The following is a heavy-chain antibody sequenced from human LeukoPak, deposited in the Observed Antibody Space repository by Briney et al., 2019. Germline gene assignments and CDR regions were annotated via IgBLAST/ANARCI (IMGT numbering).Heavy chain of an antibody. J-gene: IGHJ4*02. CDR1: GYTFTSYY. V-gene: IGHV1-46*01. Sequence: APVKVSCKASGYTFTSYYMHWVRQAPGQGLEWMGIINPSGGSTSYAQKFQGRVTMTRDTSTSTVYMELSSLRSEDTAVYYCAREHGEYLLDYWGQGTLVTVSS. CDR2: INPSGGST. D-gene: IGHD4-17*01. CDR3: AREHGEYLLDY.